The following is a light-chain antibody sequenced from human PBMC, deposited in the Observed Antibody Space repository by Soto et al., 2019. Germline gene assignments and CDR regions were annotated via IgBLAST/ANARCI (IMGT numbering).Light chain of an antibody. V-gene: IGKV1-5*03. CDR2: KAS. J-gene: IGKJ1*01. Sequence: DIQMTQSPSTLSASVGDRVTITCRASQSISSLLAWYQQKPGKAPKLLIYKASSLESGVPSRFSGSGSGTEFTLTISSLQPDDLATYYCQQYNSYSRTFGQGNKVEIK. CDR1: QSISSL. CDR3: QQYNSYSRT.